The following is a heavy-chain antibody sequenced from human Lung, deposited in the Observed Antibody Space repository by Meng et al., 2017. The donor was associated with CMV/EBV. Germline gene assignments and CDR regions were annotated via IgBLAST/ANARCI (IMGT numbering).Heavy chain of an antibody. Sequence: GESLKISCAATGFTVTRNWMTWVRQAPGKGLEWVANINEDGTDKNYLDSVKGRFTISRDNVKKSVYLQMNTLGGEDTAVYYCARPIEGIRETLDYWGQGTLVTVSS. J-gene: IGHJ4*02. CDR2: INEDGTDK. D-gene: IGHD3-10*01. CDR1: GFTVTRNW. CDR3: ARPIEGIRETLDY. V-gene: IGHV3-7*01.